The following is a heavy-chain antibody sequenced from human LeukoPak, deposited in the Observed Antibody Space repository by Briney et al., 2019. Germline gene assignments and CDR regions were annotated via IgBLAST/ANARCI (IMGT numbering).Heavy chain of an antibody. CDR1: GFNFNIYA. J-gene: IGHJ3*01. CDR3: AKDPNGDYVGAFDF. CDR2: ITATTRST. V-gene: IGHV3-23*01. D-gene: IGHD4-23*01. Sequence: GRSLRLSCAGSGFNFNIYAMHWVRQAPGKGLEWVSTITATTRSTSYADSVKGRFTISRDNSKRTLYLQMNSLRVEDTAMYYCAKDPNGDYVGAFDFWGRGTLVSVSS.